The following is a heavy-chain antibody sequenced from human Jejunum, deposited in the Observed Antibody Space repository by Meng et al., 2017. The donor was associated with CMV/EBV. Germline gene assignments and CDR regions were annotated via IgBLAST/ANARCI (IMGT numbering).Heavy chain of an antibody. Sequence: CVASGFTFGPDGMSWVRQTPWKGREWVANINHQGSAAGSVGAVKGRFTSDRDNVKNALDLQRHSLRAEDTAVYYCARGGGNTRFAYWGQGTLVTVSS. J-gene: IGHJ4*02. D-gene: IGHD3-16*01. CDR2: INHQGSAA. CDR3: ARGGGNTRFAY. V-gene: IGHV3-7*01. CDR1: GFTFGPDG.